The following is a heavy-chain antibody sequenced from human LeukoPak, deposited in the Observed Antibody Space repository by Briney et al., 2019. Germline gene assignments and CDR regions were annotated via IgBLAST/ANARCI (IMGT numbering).Heavy chain of an antibody. CDR2: ISGSGGST. CDR3: AKDPNYYGSGVSLDYFDY. D-gene: IGHD3-10*01. CDR1: GFTFSSYA. V-gene: IGHV3-23*01. Sequence: GGSLRLSRAASGFTFSSYAMSWVRQAPGKGLEWVSAISGSGGSTYYADSAKGRFTISRDNSKNTLYLQMNSLRAEDTAVYYCAKDPNYYGSGVSLDYFDYWGQGTLVTVSS. J-gene: IGHJ4*02.